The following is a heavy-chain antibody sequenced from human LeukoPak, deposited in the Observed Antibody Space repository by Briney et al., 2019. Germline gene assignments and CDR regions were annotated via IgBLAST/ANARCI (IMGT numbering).Heavy chain of an antibody. J-gene: IGHJ4*02. CDR1: GFTFSSYW. CDR3: ARGVDSAIDW. Sequence: GSLRLSCAASGFTFSSYWMNWVRQAPGKGLEWVANINGDGRDKYYVGSVRGLFTISRDNADNALYLQMNSLRGDDTALYYCARGVDSAIDWWGQGTLVTVSS. V-gene: IGHV3-7*01. CDR2: INGDGRDK. D-gene: IGHD3-9*01.